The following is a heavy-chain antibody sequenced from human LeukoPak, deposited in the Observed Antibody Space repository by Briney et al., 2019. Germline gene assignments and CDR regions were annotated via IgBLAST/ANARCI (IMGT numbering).Heavy chain of an antibody. CDR1: GGTFSSYA. Sequence: SVKVSCKASGGTFSSYAISWVRQAPGQGLEWMGGIIPIFGTANYAQKFQGRVTITADESTSTAYIELSSLRSEDTAVYYCARLTMEGINWFDPWGQGTLVTVSS. J-gene: IGHJ5*02. V-gene: IGHV1-69*13. CDR2: IIPIFGTA. CDR3: ARLTMEGINWFDP. D-gene: IGHD6-13*01.